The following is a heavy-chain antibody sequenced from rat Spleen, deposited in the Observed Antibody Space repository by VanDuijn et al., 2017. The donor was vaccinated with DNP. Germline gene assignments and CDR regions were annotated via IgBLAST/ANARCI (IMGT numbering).Heavy chain of an antibody. V-gene: IGHV5S13*01. CDR3: TRQYYYGGDDNWFAY. Sequence: EVQLVESGGGLVQPGRSLKLSCAASGFTFSNYGMAWVRQAPKKGLEWVASISASGGSTSYRDSVKGRFTISRDNAKSSLHLQMNSLKSEDTATYYCTRQYYYGGDDNWFAYWGQGTLVTVSS. CDR1: GFTFSNYG. J-gene: IGHJ3*01. D-gene: IGHD1-1*01. CDR2: ISASGGST.